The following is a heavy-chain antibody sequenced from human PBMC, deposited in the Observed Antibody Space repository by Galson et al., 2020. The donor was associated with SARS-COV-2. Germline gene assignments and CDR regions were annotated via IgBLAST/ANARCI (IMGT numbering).Heavy chain of an antibody. J-gene: IGHJ4*02. D-gene: IGHD5-12*01. V-gene: IGHV3-30*04. Sequence: GESLKISCAASGFTFSSYAMHLVRQAPGKGLEWVAVISYDGSNKYYADSVKGRFTISRDNSKNTLYLQMNSLRAEDTAVYYCARSFSGYAHFDYWGQGTLVTVSS. CDR3: ARSFSGYAHFDY. CDR1: GFTFSSYA. CDR2: ISYDGSNK.